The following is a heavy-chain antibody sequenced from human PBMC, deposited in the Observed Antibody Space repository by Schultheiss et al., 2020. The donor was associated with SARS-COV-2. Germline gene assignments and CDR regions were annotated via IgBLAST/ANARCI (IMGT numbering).Heavy chain of an antibody. CDR1: GGSISSGSYY. Sequence: SETLSLTCTVSGGSISSGSYYWSWIRQPPGKGLEWIGEINHSGSTNYNPSLKSRVTISVDTSKNQFSLKLSSVTAADTAVYYCARRSIVGAKGAFDIWGQGTMVTVSS. J-gene: IGHJ3*02. V-gene: IGHV4-39*01. CDR3: ARRSIVGAKGAFDI. D-gene: IGHD1-26*01. CDR2: INHSGST.